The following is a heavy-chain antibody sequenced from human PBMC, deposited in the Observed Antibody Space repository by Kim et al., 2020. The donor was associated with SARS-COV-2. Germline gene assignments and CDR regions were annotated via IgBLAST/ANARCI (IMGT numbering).Heavy chain of an antibody. J-gene: IGHJ4*01. CDR2: IYYSGSI. CDR3: ARGGGDYTSGSYWGYFDY. Sequence: SETLSLTCAVSGDSISNGVNYWNWIRQHPGKGLEWIGYIYYSGSIYYNPPLKSRVTISVDTSKNHFSLELRSVTAADTAIYYCARGGGDYTSGSYWGYFDYWGHGSLVTVSS. CDR1: GDSISNGVNY. D-gene: IGHD3-10*01. V-gene: IGHV4-31*11.